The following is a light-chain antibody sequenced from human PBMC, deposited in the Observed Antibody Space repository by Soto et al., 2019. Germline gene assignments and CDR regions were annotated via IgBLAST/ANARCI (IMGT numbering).Light chain of an antibody. CDR3: VAWDDNRSSRV. CDR1: RSNIGSAI. V-gene: IGLV1-47*01. CDR2: MNN. Sequence: QSVLTQPPSLSGTPGQTVTISCIGSRSNIGSAIVHWYQQIPGTAPKHLIYMNNQRPSGVPDRFSGSKSGTSASLFITGHRTEDEADYYCVAWDDNRSSRVFGGGSKLTVL. J-gene: IGLJ3*02.